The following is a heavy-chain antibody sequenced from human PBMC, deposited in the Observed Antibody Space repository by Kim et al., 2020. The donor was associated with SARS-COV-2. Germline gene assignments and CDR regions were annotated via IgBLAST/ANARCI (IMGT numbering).Heavy chain of an antibody. CDR1: GGSFSGYY. Sequence: SETLSLTCAVYGGSFSGYYWSWIRQPPGKGLEWIGEINHSGSTNYNPSLKSRVTISVATSKNQFSLKLSCVTAADTAVYYCARVGYYYGSGKTTPFLLYYYYGMDVWGRGTTVTVSS. D-gene: IGHD3-10*01. J-gene: IGHJ6*02. CDR3: ARVGYYYGSGKTTPFLLYYYYGMDV. V-gene: IGHV4-34*01. CDR2: INHSGST.